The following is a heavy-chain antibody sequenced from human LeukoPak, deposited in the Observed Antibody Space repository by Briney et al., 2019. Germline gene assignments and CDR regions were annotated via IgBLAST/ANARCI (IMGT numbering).Heavy chain of an antibody. Sequence: ASVKVSCKASGYTFTSYGISWVRQPPGQGLEWMGIINSSGGSTSYAQKFQGRVTMTRDTSTSTVHMELSSLRSEDTAVYYCARGPMVRGTSHNWFDPWGQGTLVTVSS. D-gene: IGHD3-10*01. J-gene: IGHJ5*02. CDR1: GYTFTSYG. CDR2: INSSGGST. V-gene: IGHV1-46*01. CDR3: ARGPMVRGTSHNWFDP.